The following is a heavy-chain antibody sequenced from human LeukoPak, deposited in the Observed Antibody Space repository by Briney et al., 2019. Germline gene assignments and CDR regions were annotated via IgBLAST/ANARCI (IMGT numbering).Heavy chain of an antibody. CDR2: IYYSGST. J-gene: IGHJ4*02. CDR1: GGSISSDC. CDR3: AREAAGRTL. V-gene: IGHV4-59*01. Sequence: SETLSLTCTVSGGSISSDCWSWIRQSPGKRLEWIGCIYYSGSTNYSPSLKSRVTISADTSKNQFSLKLSSATAADTAVYYCAREAAGRTLWGQGTLVTVSS. D-gene: IGHD1-14*01.